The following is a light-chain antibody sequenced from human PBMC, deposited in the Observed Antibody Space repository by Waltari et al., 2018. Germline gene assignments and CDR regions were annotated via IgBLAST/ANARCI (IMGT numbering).Light chain of an antibody. V-gene: IGLV1-40*01. CDR2: GDN. Sequence: QPVLTPSPSVSGAPGQPVPISCTGTISNIGAHLPLHWYRQFPGTAPKLLIYGDNNRPSGVPDRFSVSKSGTSVSLAITGLHPEDEADYYCQSYDSSLSGVIIGGGTKVTVL. J-gene: IGLJ2*01. CDR3: QSYDSSLSGVI. CDR1: ISNIGAHLP.